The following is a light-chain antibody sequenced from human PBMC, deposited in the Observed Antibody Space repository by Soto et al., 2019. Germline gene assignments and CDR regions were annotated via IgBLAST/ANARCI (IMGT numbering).Light chain of an antibody. CDR2: GAS. Sequence: IVFTPSPGTLALSPGGRATLFCRASQSVDSRYFTWYQHKPGQAPRLLIYGASNRATGIPDRFSGSGSGTDFTLTISRLEPEDFAVYYSQQYGSSGTFGQGTKVDIK. V-gene: IGKV3-20*01. J-gene: IGKJ1*01. CDR1: QSVDSRY. CDR3: QQYGSSGT.